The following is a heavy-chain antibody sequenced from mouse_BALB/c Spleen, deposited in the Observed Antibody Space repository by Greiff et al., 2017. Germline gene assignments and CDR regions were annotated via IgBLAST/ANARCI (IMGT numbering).Heavy chain of an antibody. CDR1: GISITTGNYR. J-gene: IGHJ4*01. Sequence: VQLKESGPGLVKPSQTVSLTCTVTGISITTGNYRWSWIRQFPGNKLEWIGYIYYSGTITYNPSLTSRTTITRDTSKNQFFLEMNSLTAEDTATYYCARDRPYYAMDYWGQGTSVTVSS. CDR3: ARDRPYYAMDY. V-gene: IGHV3-5*02. CDR2: IYYSGTI.